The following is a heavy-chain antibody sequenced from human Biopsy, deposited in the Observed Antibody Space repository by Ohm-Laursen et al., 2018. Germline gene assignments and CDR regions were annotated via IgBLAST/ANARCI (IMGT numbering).Heavy chain of an antibody. CDR1: GDSISSGYY. D-gene: IGHD1-14*01. Sequence: SQTLSLTCPVSGDSISSGYYWTWIRQVPGEGLEWIAYMHHSGPTYTYYNPSLKSRVAISVEVSKNQFSLKVSSVTAADTAVYFCTRKPNSLYYFDHWGQGTLVTVSS. J-gene: IGHJ4*02. CDR2: MHHSGPT. V-gene: IGHV4-31*03. CDR3: TRKPNSLYYFDH.